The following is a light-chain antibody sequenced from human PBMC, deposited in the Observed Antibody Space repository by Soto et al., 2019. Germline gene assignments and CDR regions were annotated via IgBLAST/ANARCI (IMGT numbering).Light chain of an antibody. CDR3: SSYTSSSTSF. CDR1: SSDVGGYNY. CDR2: DVS. V-gene: IGLV2-14*01. Sequence: QSALTQPASVSGSPGQSITISCTGTSSDVGGYNYVSWYQQHPGKAPKLMIYDVSNRPSRVSNRFSGSKSGNTASLTISGLQAEDEADYYCSSYTSSSTSFFGTGTKLTVL. J-gene: IGLJ1*01.